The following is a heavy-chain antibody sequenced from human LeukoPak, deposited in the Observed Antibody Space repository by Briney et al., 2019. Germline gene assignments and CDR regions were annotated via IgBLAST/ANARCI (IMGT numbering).Heavy chain of an antibody. V-gene: IGHV4-39*07. D-gene: IGHD2-15*01. Sequence: SETLSLTCTVSGGSISSSSYYWGWIRQPPGKGLEWIGSIYYSGSTYYNPSLKSRVTISVDTSKSQFSLKLSSVTAADTAVYYCARGRQVWRYPDYWGQGTLVTVSS. CDR2: IYYSGST. CDR1: GGSISSSSYY. CDR3: ARGRQVWRYPDY. J-gene: IGHJ4*02.